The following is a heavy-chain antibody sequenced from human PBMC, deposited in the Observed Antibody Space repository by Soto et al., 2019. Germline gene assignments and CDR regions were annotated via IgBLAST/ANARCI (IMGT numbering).Heavy chain of an antibody. J-gene: IGHJ5*02. V-gene: IGHV2-5*02. CDR1: GFSLSNSGVG. Sequence: QITLKESGPTLVKPTQTLTLTCTFSGFSLSNSGVGVGWIRQPPGKALEWLALIYWDDEKRYSPSLKSRLTITKDTSKYQVVLTMTNIDPVDTATYYCAHRLQATSSFQNWFDPWGQGTLVTVSS. CDR3: AHRLQATSSFQNWFDP. D-gene: IGHD2-2*01. CDR2: IYWDDEK.